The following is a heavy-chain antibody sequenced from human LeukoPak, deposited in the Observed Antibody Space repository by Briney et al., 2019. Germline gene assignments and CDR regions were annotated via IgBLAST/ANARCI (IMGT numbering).Heavy chain of an antibody. J-gene: IGHJ6*03. CDR1: GFTFSSYA. CDR3: ARGGYSGSYYYYYMDV. V-gene: IGHV3-23*01. D-gene: IGHD1-26*01. Sequence: GGSLRLSCAASGFTFSSYAMSWVRQAPGKGLEWVSAISGSGGSTYYADSVKGRFTISRDNSKNTLYLQMNSPRAEDTAVYYCARGGYSGSYYYYYMDVWGKGTTVTISS. CDR2: ISGSGGST.